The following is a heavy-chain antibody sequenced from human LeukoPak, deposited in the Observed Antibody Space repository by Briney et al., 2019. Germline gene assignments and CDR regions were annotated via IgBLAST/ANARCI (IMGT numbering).Heavy chain of an antibody. V-gene: IGHV1-18*04. D-gene: IGHD3-9*01. J-gene: IGHJ4*02. CDR3: AREGSFWFDWLGGYYFDY. CDR2: ISAYNGNT. Sequence: ASVKVSCKASGYTFTSYGISWVRQAPGQGLEWMGWISAYNGNTNYAQKLQGRVTMTTDTSTSTAYMELRSLRSDDTAVYYCAREGSFWFDWLGGYYFDYWGQGTLVTVSS. CDR1: GYTFTSYG.